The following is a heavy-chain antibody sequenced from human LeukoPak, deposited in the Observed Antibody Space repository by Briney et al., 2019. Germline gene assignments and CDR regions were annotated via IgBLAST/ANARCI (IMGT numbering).Heavy chain of an antibody. Sequence: PGGSLRLSCAASGFNLSDYYMTWIRQAPGKGLEWLSYISNNGYSTYYRDSVKGRFTTSRDNAKNSLYLEMNSLTVEDTAVYYCARQKRTFDYWGRGTLVTVS. CDR2: ISNNGYST. V-gene: IGHV3-11*01. CDR3: ARQKRTFDY. CDR1: GFNLSDYY. J-gene: IGHJ4*02.